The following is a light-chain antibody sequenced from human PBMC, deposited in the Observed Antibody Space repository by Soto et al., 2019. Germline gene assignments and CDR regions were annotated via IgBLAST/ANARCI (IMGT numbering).Light chain of an antibody. CDR2: DAS. V-gene: IGKV3-11*01. Sequence: EIVLTQSPATLSLSPGERATLSCRASQSVSSYLAWYQQKPGQAPRLLIYDASNRATGIPARFSGSGSATDFPLTIASLDPEDFAVYYCQQRSNWPITFGQGTRLEIK. CDR3: QQRSNWPIT. J-gene: IGKJ5*01. CDR1: QSVSSY.